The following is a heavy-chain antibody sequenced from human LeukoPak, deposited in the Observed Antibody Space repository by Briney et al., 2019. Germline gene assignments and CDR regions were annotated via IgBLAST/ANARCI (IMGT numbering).Heavy chain of an antibody. CDR1: GGSISSSSYY. D-gene: IGHD3-16*01. V-gene: IGHV4-39*07. Sequence: SSETLSLTCTVSGGSISSSSYYWGWIRQPPGKGLEWIGSIYYSGSTYYNPSLKSRVTISVDTSKNQFSLKLSSVTAADTAVYYCASGGIQYFQHWGQGTLVTVSS. J-gene: IGHJ1*01. CDR2: IYYSGST. CDR3: ASGGIQYFQH.